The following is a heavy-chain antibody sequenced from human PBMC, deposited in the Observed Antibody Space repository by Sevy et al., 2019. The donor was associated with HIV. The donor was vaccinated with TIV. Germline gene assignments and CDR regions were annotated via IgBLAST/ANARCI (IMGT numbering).Heavy chain of an antibody. CDR2: ISGSGGST. Sequence: GGSLRLSCAASGFTFSSYAMSWVRQAPGKGLEWVSAISGSGGSTYYAYSVKGRFTISRDNSKNTLYLQMNSLRAEDTAVYYCAKGVEVRGVMTPAPYYFDYWGQGTLVTVSS. CDR3: AKGVEVRGVMTPAPYYFDY. V-gene: IGHV3-23*01. D-gene: IGHD3-10*01. J-gene: IGHJ4*02. CDR1: GFTFSSYA.